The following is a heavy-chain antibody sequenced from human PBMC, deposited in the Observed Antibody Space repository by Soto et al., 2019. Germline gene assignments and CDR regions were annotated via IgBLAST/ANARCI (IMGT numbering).Heavy chain of an antibody. J-gene: IGHJ4*02. CDR1: GCTFDDYA. CDR2: ISWNSGSI. D-gene: IGHD6-13*01. V-gene: IGHV3-9*01. Sequence: SLRLSCASSGCTFDDYAMHWVRQAPGKGLEWVSGISWNSGSIGYADSVKGRFTISRDNAKNSLYLQMNSLRAEDTALYYCAKDIGYSSSWYYFEYLGQGTLVIVSS. CDR3: AKDIGYSSSWYYFEY.